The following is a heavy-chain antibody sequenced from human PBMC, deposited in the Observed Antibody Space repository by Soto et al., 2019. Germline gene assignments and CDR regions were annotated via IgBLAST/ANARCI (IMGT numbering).Heavy chain of an antibody. CDR2: IYYSGST. CDR3: ARGLNWSGYSFYYYYYMDV. V-gene: IGHV4-59*01. CDR1: GGSISSYY. D-gene: IGHD3-3*01. J-gene: IGHJ6*03. Sequence: PSETLSLTCTVSGGSISSYYWSWIRQPPGKGLEWIGYIYYSGSTNYNPSLKSRVTISVDTSKNQFSLKLSSVTAADTAVYYCARGLNWSGYSFYYYYYMDVWGKGTTVTVSS.